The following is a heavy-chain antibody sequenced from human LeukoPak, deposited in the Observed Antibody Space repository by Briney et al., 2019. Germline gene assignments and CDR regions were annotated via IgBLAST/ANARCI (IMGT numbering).Heavy chain of an antibody. CDR3: ARGDCSSTSCYAYYYYYMDV. CDR1: GFTFSSYW. CDR2: MNQDGSEK. J-gene: IGHJ6*03. D-gene: IGHD2-2*01. V-gene: IGHV3-7*01. Sequence: GGSLRLSCAASGFTFSSYWMSWVRQAPGKGLEWVANMNQDGSEKYYVDSVKGRFTISRDNAKNSLYLQMDSLRAEDTAVYYCARGDCSSTSCYAYYYYYMDVWGKGTTVTVSS.